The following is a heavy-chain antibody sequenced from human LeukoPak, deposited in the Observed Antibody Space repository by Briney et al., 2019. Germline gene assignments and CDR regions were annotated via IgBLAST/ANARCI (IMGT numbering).Heavy chain of an antibody. Sequence: ASVKVSCKASGYTFTGYYTHWVRQAPGQGLEWMGWINPNSGGTNYAQKFQGRVTMTRDTSISTAYMELSRLRSDDTAVYYCARVTYYDFWSGYRNDAFDIWGQGTMVTVSS. J-gene: IGHJ3*02. D-gene: IGHD3-3*01. CDR1: GYTFTGYY. V-gene: IGHV1-2*02. CDR3: ARVTYYDFWSGYRNDAFDI. CDR2: INPNSGGT.